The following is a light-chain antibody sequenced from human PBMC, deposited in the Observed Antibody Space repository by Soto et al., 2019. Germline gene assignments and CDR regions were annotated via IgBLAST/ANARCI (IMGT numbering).Light chain of an antibody. CDR1: QSISSW. Sequence: DIQMTQSPSTLSASVGDRVTITCRASQSISSWLAWYQQKPGKAPKLLIYKASSLESGVPSRFSGSGSGTEFTLTISSLQPDDFATYYCQQYNSSPWTFGQGTKAEIQ. CDR2: KAS. CDR3: QQYNSSPWT. V-gene: IGKV1-5*03. J-gene: IGKJ1*01.